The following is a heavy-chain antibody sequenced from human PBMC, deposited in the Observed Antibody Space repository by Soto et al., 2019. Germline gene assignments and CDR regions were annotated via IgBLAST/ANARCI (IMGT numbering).Heavy chain of an antibody. J-gene: IGHJ6*02. V-gene: IGHV3-30*18. D-gene: IGHD3-3*01. CDR3: AKLYDFWSGYYSDYYYYGMDV. CDR2: ISYDGSNK. CDR1: GFTFSSYG. Sequence: PGGSLRLSCAASGFTFSSYGMHWVRQAPGKGLEWVAVISYDGSNKYYADSVKGRFTISRDNSKNTLYLQMNSLRAEDTAVYYCAKLYDFWSGYYSDYYYYGMDVWGQGTTVTVSS.